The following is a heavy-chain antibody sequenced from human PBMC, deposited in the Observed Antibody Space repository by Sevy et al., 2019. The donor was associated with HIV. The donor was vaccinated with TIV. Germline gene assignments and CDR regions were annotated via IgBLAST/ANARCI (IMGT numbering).Heavy chain of an antibody. CDR3: ARDQRDIVVVPAANHYYYYMDV. CDR1: GFTFSSYS. Sequence: GGSLRLSCAASGFTFSSYSMNWVRQAPGKGLEGVSSISSSSSYIYYADSVKGRFTISRDNAKNSLYLQMNSLRAEDTAVYYCARDQRDIVVVPAANHYYYYMDVWGKGTTVTVSS. D-gene: IGHD2-2*01. J-gene: IGHJ6*03. CDR2: ISSSSSYI. V-gene: IGHV3-21*01.